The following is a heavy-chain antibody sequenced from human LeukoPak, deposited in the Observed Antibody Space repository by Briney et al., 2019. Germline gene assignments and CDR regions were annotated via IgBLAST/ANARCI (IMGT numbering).Heavy chain of an antibody. J-gene: IGHJ4*02. D-gene: IGHD3-10*01. V-gene: IGHV3-33*01. Sequence: GRSLSLSCAPSGFAFNTYAIHSARQAPGKGMEWVTLIWHDGSHKFYIDSVRGRFTISRDNSRNTVYLQMNGLRAEDTAVYYCAREIFGSGSYPDYRGQGTLVTVSS. CDR2: IWHDGSHK. CDR1: GFAFNTYA. CDR3: AREIFGSGSYPDY.